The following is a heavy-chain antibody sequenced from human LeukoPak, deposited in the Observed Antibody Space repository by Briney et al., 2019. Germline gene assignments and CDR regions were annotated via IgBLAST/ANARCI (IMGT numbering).Heavy chain of an antibody. V-gene: IGHV3-9*01. D-gene: IGHD5-24*01. CDR1: GFTFDDYA. CDR2: ISWNSGSI. Sequence: GGSLRLSCAASGFTFDDYAMHWVRQAPGKGLEWVSGISWNSGSIGYADSVKGRFAISRDNAKNSLYLQMNSLRAEDTALYYCAKGRDGYSQLLAYWGQGTLVTVSS. J-gene: IGHJ4*02. CDR3: AKGRDGYSQLLAY.